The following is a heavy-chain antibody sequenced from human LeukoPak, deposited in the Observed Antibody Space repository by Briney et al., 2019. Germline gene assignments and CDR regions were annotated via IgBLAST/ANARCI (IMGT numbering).Heavy chain of an antibody. J-gene: IGHJ6*03. Sequence: KTSQTLSLTCTLSTRSISSYYGSWIRQPPGKGLEWIGYIYYRGSTNYNPSLKSRVTISVDTSKNQFSLKLSSVTAADTAVYYCARAIDYMDVWGKGTTVTVSS. CDR2: IYYRGST. CDR1: TRSISSYY. V-gene: IGHV4-59*01. CDR3: ARAIDYMDV.